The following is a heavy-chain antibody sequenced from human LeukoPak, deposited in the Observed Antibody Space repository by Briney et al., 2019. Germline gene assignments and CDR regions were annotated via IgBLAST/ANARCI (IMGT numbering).Heavy chain of an antibody. J-gene: IGHJ4*02. Sequence: QPGGSLRLSFAASGXTFSSYCMHWVRQAPGQGLVWVSRISSDGSSTVYAGSVKGRFTISRDNAKNTLYLQMNSLRAEDTAVYYCARDGAGKRDYWGQGTLVTVSS. CDR3: ARDGAGKRDY. D-gene: IGHD6-19*01. CDR2: ISSDGSST. CDR1: GXTFSSYC. V-gene: IGHV3-74*01.